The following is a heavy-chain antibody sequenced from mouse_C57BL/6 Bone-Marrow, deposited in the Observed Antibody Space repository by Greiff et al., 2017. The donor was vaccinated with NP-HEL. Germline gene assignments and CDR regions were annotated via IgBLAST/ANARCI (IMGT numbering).Heavy chain of an antibody. CDR1: GFTFSDYG. J-gene: IGHJ1*03. CDR3: ARRWLLVYFDV. CDR2: ISSGSSTI. Sequence: EVKVVESGGGLVKPGGSLKLSCAASGFTFSDYGMHWVRQAPEKGLEWVAYISSGSSTIYYADTVKGRFTISRDNAKNTLFLQMTSLRSEDTAMYYGARRWLLVYFDVWGTGTTVTVSS. D-gene: IGHD2-3*01. V-gene: IGHV5-17*01.